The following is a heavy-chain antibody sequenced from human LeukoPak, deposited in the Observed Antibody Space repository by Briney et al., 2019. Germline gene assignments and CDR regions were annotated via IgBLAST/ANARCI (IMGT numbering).Heavy chain of an antibody. J-gene: IGHJ4*02. CDR1: GYSISSGYY. D-gene: IGHD3-22*01. CDR3: ARPTYYYDSSGYWDFDY. V-gene: IGHV4-38-2*02. Sequence: PSETLSLTCTVSGYSISSGYYWGWIRQPPGKGLEWIGSIYHSGSTYYNPSLKSRVTISVDTSKNQFSLKLSSVTAADTAVYYCARPTYYYDSSGYWDFDYWGQGTLVTVSS. CDR2: IYHSGST.